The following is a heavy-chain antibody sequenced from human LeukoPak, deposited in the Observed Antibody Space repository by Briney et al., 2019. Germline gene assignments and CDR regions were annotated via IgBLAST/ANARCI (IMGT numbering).Heavy chain of an antibody. V-gene: IGHV1-2*02. D-gene: IGHD3-10*01. CDR1: GYTFTDYY. CDR3: ARVGYSYGSGPYPDTFNL. Sequence: ASVKVSCKASGYTFTDYYVHWVRQAPGQGPEWMGWINPSSGDTKYAQRFQGRVTITRDTSISTVYMDLSRLTSDDMAVYYCARVGYSYGSGPYPDTFNLWGQGTMVTVSS. CDR2: INPSSGDT. J-gene: IGHJ3*01.